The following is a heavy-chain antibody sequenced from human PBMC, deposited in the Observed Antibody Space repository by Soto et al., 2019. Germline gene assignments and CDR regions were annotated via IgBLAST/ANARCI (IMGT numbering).Heavy chain of an antibody. Sequence: QLQLQESGPGLVKPSETLSLTCTVSGGSISSSSFHWGWIRQPPGKGLEWIGSIYYSGSTYYSPSLTRRVTIPVDTSKDQSSLMLSSVPAADTAVSYCARRERAAGTDWWFDPWGQGTLVTVSS. D-gene: IGHD6-13*01. CDR3: ARRERAAGTDWWFDP. V-gene: IGHV4-39*01. J-gene: IGHJ5*02. CDR1: GGSISSSSFH. CDR2: IYYSGST.